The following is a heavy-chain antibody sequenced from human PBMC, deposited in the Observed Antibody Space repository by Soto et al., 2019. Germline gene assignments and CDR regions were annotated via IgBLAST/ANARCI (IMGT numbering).Heavy chain of an antibody. Sequence: GGSLRLSCAASGFTFSSYWMSWVRQAPGKGLEWVANIKQDGSEKYYVDSVKGRFTISRDNAKNSLYLQMNSLRAEDTAVYYCAKGFADSLLSYFDYWGQGTLVTVSS. V-gene: IGHV3-7*01. CDR1: GFTFSSYW. J-gene: IGHJ4*02. D-gene: IGHD5-18*01. CDR3: AKGFADSLLSYFDY. CDR2: IKQDGSEK.